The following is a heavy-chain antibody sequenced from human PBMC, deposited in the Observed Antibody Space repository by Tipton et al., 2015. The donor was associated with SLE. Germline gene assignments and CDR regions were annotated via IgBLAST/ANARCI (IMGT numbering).Heavy chain of an antibody. J-gene: IGHJ4*02. V-gene: IGHV4-31*03. CDR3: ARGGVGGYDYFDF. Sequence: TLSLTCTASGGSISSDDYYWTWIRQHPGKGLEWIGHISYSGSPYYNPSLRSRVTISVDTSKNHFSLKLSSVTAADTAVYYCARGGVGGYDYFDFWGPGTLVTVSS. CDR2: ISYSGSP. D-gene: IGHD5-12*01. CDR1: GGSISSDDYY.